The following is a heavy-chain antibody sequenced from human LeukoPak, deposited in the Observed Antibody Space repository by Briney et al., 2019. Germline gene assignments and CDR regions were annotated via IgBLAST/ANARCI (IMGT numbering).Heavy chain of an antibody. J-gene: IGHJ4*02. CDR3: ARGLDYYDSSGYRLPALGY. Sequence: PETLSLTCAVYGGSFSDYYWSWIRQPPGKGLEWIGEINHSGSTKYNPSLKSRVTISVDTSKNQFSLKLSSVTAADTAVYYCARGLDYYDSSGYRLPALGYWGQGTLVPVSS. V-gene: IGHV4-34*01. CDR2: INHSGST. CDR1: GGSFSDYY. D-gene: IGHD3-22*01.